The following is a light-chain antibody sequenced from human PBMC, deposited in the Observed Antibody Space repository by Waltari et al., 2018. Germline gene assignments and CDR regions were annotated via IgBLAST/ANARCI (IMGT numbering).Light chain of an antibody. CDR2: AAS. CDR1: QDITTY. J-gene: IGKJ1*01. V-gene: IGKV1-39*01. CDR3: QQSYITPWT. Sequence: DVQMTQSPSSLSASVGARVSITCRASQDITTYLNWYQQKPGKAPKLLIYAASNLQSGVPSGFSGSGSGTHFTLTINSLQPEDFATYFCQQSYITPWTFGQGTKVDIK.